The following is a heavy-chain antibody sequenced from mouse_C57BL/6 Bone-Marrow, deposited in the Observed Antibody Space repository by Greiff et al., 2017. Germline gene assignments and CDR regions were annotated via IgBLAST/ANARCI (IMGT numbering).Heavy chain of an antibody. CDR2: ISSGGSYT. CDR3: ARQGGYWYFDV. Sequence: EVKLVESGGDLVKPGGSLKLSCAASGFTFSSYGMSWVRQTPEKRLEWVATISSGGSYTYYPDSVKGRFTISRDNAKNTLYLQMSSLKSEDTAMYYCARQGGYWYFDVWGTGTTVTVSS. V-gene: IGHV5-6*01. CDR1: GFTFSSYG. J-gene: IGHJ1*03.